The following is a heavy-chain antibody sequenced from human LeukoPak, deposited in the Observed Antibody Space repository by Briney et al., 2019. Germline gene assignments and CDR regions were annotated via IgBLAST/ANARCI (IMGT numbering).Heavy chain of an antibody. CDR3: SRGGGYGYGFYCDY. V-gene: IGHV3-30*04. Sequence: GGSLRLSCAASGFTFSSYAMHWVRQAPGKGLEWVAVISYDGSNKYYADSVKGRFTISRDNSKNTLYLQMNRLRAEATDGYYCSRGGGYGYGFYCDYWGQGTLVTVSS. CDR2: ISYDGSNK. J-gene: IGHJ4*02. CDR1: GFTFSSYA. D-gene: IGHD5-18*01.